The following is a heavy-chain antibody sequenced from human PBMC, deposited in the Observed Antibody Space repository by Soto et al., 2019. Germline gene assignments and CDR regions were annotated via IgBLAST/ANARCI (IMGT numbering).Heavy chain of an antibody. CDR1: GFTFSNYN. V-gene: IGHV3-48*01. CDR2: IASSSSAM. Sequence: EVQLVESGGDLVQPGESLRLSCAVSGFTFSNYNMNWVRQAPGKGLEWLSYIASSSSAMYYADSVRGRFTISRDNAKNSLYLQMNSLRVEDTAVYYCVLEDYGGYLFGLDVWGQGTTVTVSS. D-gene: IGHD4-17*01. CDR3: VLEDYGGYLFGLDV. J-gene: IGHJ6*02.